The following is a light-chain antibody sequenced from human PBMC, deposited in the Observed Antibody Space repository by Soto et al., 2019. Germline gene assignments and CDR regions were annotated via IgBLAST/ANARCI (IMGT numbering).Light chain of an antibody. CDR2: EAS. V-gene: IGKV3-11*01. Sequence: EIVLTQSPATLSLSPGERATLSCRASQIINTYVAWYQHRPGQPPRLLIYEASNRATGIPDCFSSSGSGTVFTLTISILAPEDFVIYYRQRRDPFPTTFGGGAQVEI. CDR1: QIINTY. J-gene: IGKJ4*01. CDR3: QRRDPFPTT.